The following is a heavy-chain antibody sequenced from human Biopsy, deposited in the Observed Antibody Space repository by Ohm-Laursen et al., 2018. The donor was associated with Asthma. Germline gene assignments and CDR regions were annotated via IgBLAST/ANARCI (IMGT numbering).Heavy chain of an antibody. Sequence: LETLSLTCTVSGGSIGIYYWGWIRQPPGKGLEYIGYTHYSGTTNTDPSLTGRVTMSVDTSKNQFSLKVTSVTAADTAVYFCARVRGAFYESSVKNAFDVWGQGTMVTVSS. D-gene: IGHD3-22*01. CDR3: ARVRGAFYESSVKNAFDV. CDR2: THYSGTT. J-gene: IGHJ3*01. CDR1: GGSIGIYY. V-gene: IGHV4-59*01.